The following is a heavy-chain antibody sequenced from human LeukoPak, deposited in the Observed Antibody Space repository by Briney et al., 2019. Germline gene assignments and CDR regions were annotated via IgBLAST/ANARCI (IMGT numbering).Heavy chain of an antibody. CDR3: ATSAGDYRAGPYYYMGV. V-gene: IGHV1-2*02. Sequence: ASVKVSCKASGYTFTGDYFHWVRQAPGQGLERMGWINPNTVGTNYAQTVLGGVTLTWDTAISTAYMELNRLTSDDTAVYYCATSAGDYRAGPYYYMGVWGKGTSVTVSS. J-gene: IGHJ6*03. CDR1: GYTFTGDY. D-gene: IGHD4-11*01. CDR2: INPNTVGT.